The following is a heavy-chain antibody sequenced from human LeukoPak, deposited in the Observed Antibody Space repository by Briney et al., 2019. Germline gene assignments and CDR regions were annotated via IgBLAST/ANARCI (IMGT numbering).Heavy chain of an antibody. J-gene: IGHJ4*02. V-gene: IGHV1-2*02. CDR1: GYTLTGYY. CDR2: INSNSGAT. Sequence: ASVKVSCKASGYTLTGYYMHWVRQAPGQGLEWMGWINSNSGATDYAQKFQGRVTMTRDTSISTAYMELSSLRSDDTAVYFCASGANVAYWGQGTLVTVSS. CDR3: ASGANVAY. D-gene: IGHD4/OR15-4a*01.